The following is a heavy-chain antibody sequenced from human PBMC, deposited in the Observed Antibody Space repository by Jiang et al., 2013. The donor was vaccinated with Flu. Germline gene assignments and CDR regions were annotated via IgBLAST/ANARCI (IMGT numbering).Heavy chain of an antibody. V-gene: IGHV1-2*02. CDR2: INPNSGGT. D-gene: IGHD6-19*01. J-gene: IGHJ6*02. CDR3: ASLAVARENYYYGMDV. Sequence: SGAEVKKPGASVKVSCKASGYTFTGYYMHWVRQAPGQGLEWMGWINPNSGGTNYAQKFQGRVTMTRDTSISTAYMELSRLRSDDTAVYYCASLAVARENYYYGMDVWGQGTTVTVSS. CDR1: GYTFTGYY.